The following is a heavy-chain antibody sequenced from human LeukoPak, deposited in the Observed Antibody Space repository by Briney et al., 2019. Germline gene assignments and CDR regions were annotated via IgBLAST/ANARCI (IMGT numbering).Heavy chain of an antibody. V-gene: IGHV3-21*04. D-gene: IGHD6-19*01. J-gene: IGHJ4*02. Sequence: NPGGSLRLSCAASGFTFSAYIMNWVRQAPGKGLEWVSSISSSSTHIYYADSVKGRFTISRDNAKNSLYLQMNSLRAEDTAVYYCARVGSGWYDFDYWGQGTLVTVSS. CDR1: GFTFSAYI. CDR3: ARVGSGWYDFDY. CDR2: ISSSSTHI.